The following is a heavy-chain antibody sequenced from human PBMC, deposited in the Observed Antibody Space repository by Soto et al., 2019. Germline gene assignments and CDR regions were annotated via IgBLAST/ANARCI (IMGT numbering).Heavy chain of an antibody. D-gene: IGHD3-22*01. CDR3: ARETAYYYDSKYYYYGMDV. CDR1: GYTFTSYG. CDR2: ISAYNGNT. J-gene: IGHJ6*02. Sequence: AAVKFSCKASGYTFTSYGISWVRQAPGQGLEWMGLISAYNGNTNYAQKLQGRVTMTTDTSTSTAYMELRSLRSDDTAVYYCARETAYYYDSKYYYYGMDVWGQGTTVTVSS. V-gene: IGHV1-18*01.